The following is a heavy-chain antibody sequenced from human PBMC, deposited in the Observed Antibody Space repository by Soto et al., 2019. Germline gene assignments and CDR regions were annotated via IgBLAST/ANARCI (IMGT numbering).Heavy chain of an antibody. V-gene: IGHV3-23*01. D-gene: IGHD4-17*01. Sequence: DVYLLESGGTLVQPGGSLRLSCAASGFDFSSYAMTWVRQAPGKGLEWVSGITYTGDTTYYADSVKGRFTISRDNYRNTLYRQMNSLTADDTAMYFCAKDWPRTSSVTSDYWGQGTLVTVSS. CDR3: AKDWPRTSSVTSDY. CDR2: ITYTGDTT. J-gene: IGHJ4*02. CDR1: GFDFSSYA.